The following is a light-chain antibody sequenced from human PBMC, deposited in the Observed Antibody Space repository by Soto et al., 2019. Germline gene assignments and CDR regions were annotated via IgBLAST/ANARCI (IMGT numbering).Light chain of an antibody. Sequence: QSVLTQPPSVSGAPGQTVTISCTGSGSNIGTYEVHWYQQLPRVAPKLLIQHNFNRPSGVPDRFSGSKSGTSASLPIPGLQAEDAPDYYCQSYDTFLSAVVFGGGTKVTVL. CDR1: GSNIGTYE. J-gene: IGLJ2*01. V-gene: IGLV1-40*01. CDR3: QSYDTFLSAVV. CDR2: HNF.